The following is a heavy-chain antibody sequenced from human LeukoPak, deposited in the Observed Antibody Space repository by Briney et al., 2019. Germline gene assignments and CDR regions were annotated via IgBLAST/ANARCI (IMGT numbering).Heavy chain of an antibody. CDR2: MNPNSGIT. Sequence: GASMKVSCKASGYTFTSYGISWVRQATGQGLEWMGWMNPNSGITGYAQKFQGRVTISRNTSISTAYMELSSLRSEDTAVYYCAREDYYDSGSNDYWGQGTLVTVSS. CDR3: AREDYYDSGSNDY. D-gene: IGHD3-22*01. CDR1: GYTFTSYG. V-gene: IGHV1-8*03. J-gene: IGHJ4*02.